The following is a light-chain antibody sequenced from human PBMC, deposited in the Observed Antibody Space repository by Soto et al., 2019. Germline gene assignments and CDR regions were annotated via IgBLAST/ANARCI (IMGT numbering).Light chain of an antibody. CDR1: QGISSS. Sequence: DIQMTQSPSSLSASVGDTVTITCRASQGISSSLAWYQQKAGKVPDLLIYAASTLQSGVPSHFSGSGSGTDFTLTISSLQPEDVATDYCQEYHSPPFTFGPGTRVEIK. CDR3: QEYHSPPFT. V-gene: IGKV1-27*01. J-gene: IGKJ3*01. CDR2: AAS.